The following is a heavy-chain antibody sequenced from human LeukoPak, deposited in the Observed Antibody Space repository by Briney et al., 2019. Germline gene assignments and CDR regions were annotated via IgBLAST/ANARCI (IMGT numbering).Heavy chain of an antibody. J-gene: IGHJ5*02. Sequence: SETLSLTCTVSGDSISSYYWSWIRQPPGKGLEWIGYIYYSGSTNYNPSLKSRVTISVDTSKNQFSLKLSSVTAADTAVYYCAWGDSSGYPFDPWGQGTLVTVSS. V-gene: IGHV4-59*08. D-gene: IGHD3-22*01. CDR3: AWGDSSGYPFDP. CDR1: GDSISSYY. CDR2: IYYSGST.